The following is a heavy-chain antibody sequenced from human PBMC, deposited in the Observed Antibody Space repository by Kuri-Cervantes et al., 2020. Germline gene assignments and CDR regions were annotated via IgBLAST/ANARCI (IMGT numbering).Heavy chain of an antibody. Sequence: GGSLRLSCAASGFTFSSYAMHWVRQAPGKGLEWVAVISYDGSNKYYADSVKGRFTISRDNSKHTVYLQMNSLRAEDTAVYYCARDRAAAGTVYYYYYMDVWGQGTMVTVSS. CDR2: ISYDGSNK. CDR1: GFTFSSYA. V-gene: IGHV3-30-3*01. J-gene: IGHJ6*03. D-gene: IGHD6-13*01. CDR3: ARDRAAAGTVYYYYYMDV.